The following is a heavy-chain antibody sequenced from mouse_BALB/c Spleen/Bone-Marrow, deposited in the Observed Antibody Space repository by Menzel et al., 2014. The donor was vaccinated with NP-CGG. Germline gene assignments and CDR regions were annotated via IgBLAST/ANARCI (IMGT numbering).Heavy chain of an antibody. V-gene: IGHV1-69*02. J-gene: IGHJ4*01. D-gene: IGHD1-1*01. CDR3: TRYGNSHYYAMDY. Sequence: QVQLQQSGAELVRPGASVKLSCRASGYTFTSYWINWVKQRPGQGLEWIGNIYPSDSYTNYNQRFKDKATLTVDKSSSTAYMQLSCPTSEDSAVYYCTRYGNSHYYAMDYWGQGTSVTVSS. CDR1: GYTFTSYW. CDR2: IYPSDSYT.